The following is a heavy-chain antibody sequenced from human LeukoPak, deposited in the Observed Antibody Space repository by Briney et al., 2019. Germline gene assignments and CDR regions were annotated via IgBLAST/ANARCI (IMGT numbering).Heavy chain of an antibody. CDR3: ARGHGYCSSTSCYQG. J-gene: IGHJ4*02. CDR1: GGTFSSYA. D-gene: IGHD2-2*01. Sequence: GASVKVSCKASGGTFSSYAISWVRQAPGQGLEWMGGIIPIFGTANYAQKFQGRVTITTDESTSTAYMELSSLRSEDTAAYYCARGHGYCSSTSCYQGWGQGTLVTVSS. V-gene: IGHV1-69*05. CDR2: IIPIFGTA.